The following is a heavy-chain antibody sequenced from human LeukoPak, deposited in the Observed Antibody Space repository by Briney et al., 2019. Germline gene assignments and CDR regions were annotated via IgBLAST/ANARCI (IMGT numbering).Heavy chain of an antibody. J-gene: IGHJ4*02. V-gene: IGHV3-64*02. Sequence: TGGSLRLSCAASGFTFSSYAFHWVRQAPGKGLEYVSAISSNGGSTYYADSVKGRFTISRDNSKNTLYLQMGSLRAEDKAVYYCAREARGGGPYDYWGQGTLVTVSS. CDR3: AREARGGGPYDY. D-gene: IGHD2-15*01. CDR2: ISSNGGST. CDR1: GFTFSSYA.